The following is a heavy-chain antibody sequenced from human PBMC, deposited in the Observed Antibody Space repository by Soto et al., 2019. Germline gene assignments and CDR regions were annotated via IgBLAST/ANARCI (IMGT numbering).Heavy chain of an antibody. D-gene: IGHD2-2*01. J-gene: IGHJ6*04. CDR2: IKQHAREK. Sequence: PGGSLRLSCAASGFTFSSYSMSLVRQAPGKGLEWVANIKQHAREKYYVDSVKARFTISRDNAKNSLYLQMNSMRAEDTAVYYCARDASGAAAIDGTDVWGEGTLVTCSS. V-gene: IGHV3-7*01. CDR1: GFTFSSYS. CDR3: ARDASGAAAIDGTDV.